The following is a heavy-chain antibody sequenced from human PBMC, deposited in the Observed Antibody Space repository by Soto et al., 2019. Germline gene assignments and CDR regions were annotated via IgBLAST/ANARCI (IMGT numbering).Heavy chain of an antibody. V-gene: IGHV3-21*01. Sequence: EVQLVESGGGLVKPWGSLRLSCAASGFTFSSYSMNWVRQAPGKGLEWVSSISSSSSYIYYADSVKGRFTISRDNAKNSLYLQVNSLRAEDTAVYYCARGTFRTTMLGGDYWGQGTLVTVSS. D-gene: IGHD3-22*01. CDR3: ARGTFRTTMLGGDY. CDR2: ISSSSSYI. J-gene: IGHJ4*02. CDR1: GFTFSSYS.